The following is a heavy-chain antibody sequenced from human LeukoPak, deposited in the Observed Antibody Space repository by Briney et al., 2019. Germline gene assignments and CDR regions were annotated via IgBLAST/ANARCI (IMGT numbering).Heavy chain of an antibody. J-gene: IGHJ4*02. CDR1: GGSVNRGGYY. V-gene: IGHV4-31*03. D-gene: IGHD3-10*01. Sequence: SQTLSLTCTVSGGSVNRGGYYWSWIRQYPGKGLEWIGHIYYSGSTYYNPSLKSRLIMSLDTSDNQFSLKLTSVTAADTAVYFCARYSGSASYFDYWGQGTLVTVSS. CDR3: ARYSGSASYFDY. CDR2: IYYSGST.